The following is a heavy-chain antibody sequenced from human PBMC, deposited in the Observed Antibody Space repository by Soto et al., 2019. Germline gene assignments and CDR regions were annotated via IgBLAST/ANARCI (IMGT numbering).Heavy chain of an antibody. CDR3: ARGGMVIIPTATAFDY. CDR2: IYASGST. J-gene: IGHJ4*02. CDR1: GGSISPYY. Sequence: SETLSLTCSVSGGSISPYYWSWIRQPAGKGLEWIGRIYASGSTNYNPSLKSRVTMSVATSKNQFSLKLTSVTAADTATYYCARGGMVIIPTATAFDYWGQGTLVTDSS. V-gene: IGHV4-4*07. D-gene: IGHD1-1*01.